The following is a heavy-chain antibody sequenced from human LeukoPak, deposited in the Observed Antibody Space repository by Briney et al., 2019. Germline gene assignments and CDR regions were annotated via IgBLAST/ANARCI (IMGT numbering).Heavy chain of an antibody. CDR1: GFTVSSNY. CDR3: ARGLVEMATIYFDY. Sequence: GGSLRLSCAASGFTVSSNYTSWVRQAPGKGLEWVSVIYSGGSTYYADSVKGRFTISRDSSMNTLYLQMNSLTAEDTAVYYCARGLVEMATIYFDYWGQGTLVTVSS. J-gene: IGHJ4*02. CDR2: IYSGGST. V-gene: IGHV3-53*01. D-gene: IGHD5-24*01.